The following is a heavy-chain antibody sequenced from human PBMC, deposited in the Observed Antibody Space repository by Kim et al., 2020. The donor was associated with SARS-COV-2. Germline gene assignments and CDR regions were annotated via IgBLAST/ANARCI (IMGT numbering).Heavy chain of an antibody. CDR2: ISYDGSLK. CDR1: GFTFTAFTFSDFG. J-gene: IGHJ6*02. D-gene: IGHD6-25*01. CDR3: AKVDDTAKVFGRGMYV. V-gene: IGHV3-30*18. Sequence: GGSLRLSCIGSGFTFTAFTFSDFGMHWVRQAPGKGLEWVAVISYDGSLKFYGASVKGRFIISRDNSKNALYLQLNRLRPEDTAVYYCAKVDDTAKVFGRGMYVWGQGTTVIVSS.